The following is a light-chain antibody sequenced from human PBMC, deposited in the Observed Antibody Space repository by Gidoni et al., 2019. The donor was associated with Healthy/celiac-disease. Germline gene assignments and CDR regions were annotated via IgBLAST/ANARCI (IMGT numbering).Light chain of an antibody. CDR2: WAS. Sequence: DIVMTQSPDSLAVSLGERATIHCKSSQSVLYSSSNKKYLALYQQKPGQPPKLLIYWASTPESGVPDRFSGGGSGTDFTLTISSMQAEDVAVYYCQQYYSSPFTFGPGTKLDIK. V-gene: IGKV4-1*01. CDR1: QSVLYSSSNKKY. CDR3: QQYYSSPFT. J-gene: IGKJ3*01.